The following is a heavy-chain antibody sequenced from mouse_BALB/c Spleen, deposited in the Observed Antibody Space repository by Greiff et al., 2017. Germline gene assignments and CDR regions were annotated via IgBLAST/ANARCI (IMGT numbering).Heavy chain of an antibody. CDR3: ARWGITTPIFAY. CDR2: IWSGGST. D-gene: IGHD2-4*01. CDR1: GFSLTSYG. V-gene: IGHV2-2*02. J-gene: IGHJ3*01. Sequence: VKLVESGPGLVQPSQSLSITCTVSGFSLTSYGVHWVRQSPGKGLEWLGVIWSGGSTDYNAAFISRLSISKDNSKSQVFFKMNSLQANDTAIYYCARWGITTPIFAYWGQGTLVTVSA.